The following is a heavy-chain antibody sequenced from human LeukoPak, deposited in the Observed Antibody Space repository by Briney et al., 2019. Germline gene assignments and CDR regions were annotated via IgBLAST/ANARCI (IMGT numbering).Heavy chain of an antibody. CDR3: ARDIGVRGAFDI. CDR2: IYYSGST. CDR1: GVSIGSARYY. Sequence: SETLSLTCTVSGVSIGSARYYWGWIRQPPGKGLEWIGSIYYSGSTYYNASLKSRATISIDTSKNQVSLKLSSVTAADTAVYYCARDIGVRGAFDIWGQGTMVTVSS. V-gene: IGHV4-39*07. D-gene: IGHD2-2*01. J-gene: IGHJ3*02.